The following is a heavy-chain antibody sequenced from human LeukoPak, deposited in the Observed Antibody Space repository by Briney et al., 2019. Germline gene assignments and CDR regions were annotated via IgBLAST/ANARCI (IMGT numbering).Heavy chain of an antibody. D-gene: IGHD3-9*01. CDR3: AEQRYFDWSPFDY. J-gene: IGHJ4*02. V-gene: IGHV3-23*01. CDR1: GFTFSHYW. Sequence: QSGGSLRLSCVVSGFTFSHYWMNWVRQAPGKGLEWVSAISGSGGSTYYADSVKGRFTISRDNSKNTLYLQMNSLRAEDTAVYYCAEQRYFDWSPFDYWGQGTLVTVSS. CDR2: ISGSGGST.